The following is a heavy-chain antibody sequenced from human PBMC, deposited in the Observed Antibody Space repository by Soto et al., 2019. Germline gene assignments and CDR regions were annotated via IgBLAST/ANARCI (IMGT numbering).Heavy chain of an antibody. J-gene: IGHJ4*02. CDR2: LRYDGRRE. CDR3: ARVHRYDTWDFDY. Sequence: QVQVVESGGGVVQPGRSVRLSCTASGFSVSTHVIHWVRQAPGKGLEWVAVLRYDGRREYYAESLKGRFTISRDNSKNTMYLQMNSLRAEDTAVYYCARVHRYDTWDFDYWGQGTLATVSS. D-gene: IGHD3-22*01. V-gene: IGHV3-33*01. CDR1: GFSVSTHV.